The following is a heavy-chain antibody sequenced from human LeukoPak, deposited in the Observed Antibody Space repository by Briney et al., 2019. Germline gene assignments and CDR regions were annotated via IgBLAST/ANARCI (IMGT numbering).Heavy chain of an antibody. CDR2: IWFDGSNE. CDR3: ARDRGYNYGHAFDI. Sequence: GGSLRLSCAASGFTFSSYGMHWARQAPGKGLEWVSLIWFDGSNEYYADSVKGRFTISRDNSKNTLYLQMNTLSAEDTAVYYCARDRGYNYGHAFDIWGQGTMVTVSS. CDR1: GFTFSSYG. J-gene: IGHJ3*02. V-gene: IGHV3-33*01. D-gene: IGHD5-18*01.